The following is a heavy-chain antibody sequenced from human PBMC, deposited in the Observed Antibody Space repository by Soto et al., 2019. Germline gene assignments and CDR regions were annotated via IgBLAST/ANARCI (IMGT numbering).Heavy chain of an antibody. CDR2: ISDDGSNM. J-gene: IGHJ3*02. D-gene: IGHD5-18*01. CDR3: ARGAGYSYGTNDAFDI. V-gene: IGHV3-30*03. Sequence: QVQLVESGGGVVQPGRSLRLSCAASGFTFKTYGMHWVRQAPGKGLEWVAVISDDGSNMYNIASVEGRFTISRDNSKNTLSLQMNSLREEDTAVYYCARGAGYSYGTNDAFDIWGQGTMVTVSS. CDR1: GFTFKTYG.